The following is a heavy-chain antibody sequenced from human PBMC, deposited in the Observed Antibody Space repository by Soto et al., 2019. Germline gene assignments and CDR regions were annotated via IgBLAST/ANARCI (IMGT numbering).Heavy chain of an antibody. D-gene: IGHD4-17*01. CDR1: GFTFSSYS. CDR2: ISSSSSYI. CDR3: ATEGTVSGGDYGDYPDD. Sequence: EVQLVESGGGLVKPGGSLRLSCAASGFTFSSYSMNWVRQAPGKGLEWVASISSSSSYIYYADSVKGRFTSSRDNAKNSRSVQMNSLRAEDTGVDYCATEGTVSGGDYGDYPDDSGEGTLVTVSS. J-gene: IGHJ4*02. V-gene: IGHV3-21*01.